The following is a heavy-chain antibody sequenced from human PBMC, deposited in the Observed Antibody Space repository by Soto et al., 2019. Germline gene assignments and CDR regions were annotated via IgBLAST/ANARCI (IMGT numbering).Heavy chain of an antibody. CDR3: ARDFPGSGSHDY. D-gene: IGHD3-10*01. V-gene: IGHV4-59*01. CDR1: GGSISSYY. CDR2: IYYSGST. Sequence: QVQLQESGPGLVKPSETLSLTCTVSGGSISSYYWSWIRQPPGKGLEWIGYIYYSGSTNYNPSLKSRVTISVATSKNQFSLNLSSVTAADTAVYYCARDFPGSGSHDYWGQGTLVTVSS. J-gene: IGHJ4*02.